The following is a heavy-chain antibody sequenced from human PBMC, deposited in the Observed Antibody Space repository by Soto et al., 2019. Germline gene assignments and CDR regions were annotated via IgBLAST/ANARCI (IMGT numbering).Heavy chain of an antibody. CDR2: VNHGGTS. CDR1: GCSISSYY. CDR3: ASVQELSYDSSGYGPGGFDY. D-gene: IGHD3-22*01. J-gene: IGHJ4*02. Sequence: PSETLSLTCTVSGCSISSYYWSWIRQPPGKGLEWIGEVNHGGTSNYNPSLKSRAIISVDTSKNQFSLKLTSVTAADTAVYYCASVQELSYDSSGYGPGGFDYWGQGTLVTVSS. V-gene: IGHV4-34*01.